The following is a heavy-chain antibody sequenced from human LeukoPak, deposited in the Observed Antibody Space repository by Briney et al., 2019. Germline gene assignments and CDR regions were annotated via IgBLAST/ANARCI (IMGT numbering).Heavy chain of an antibody. D-gene: IGHD3-22*01. Sequence: GASVKVSCKASGGTFSSYTISWVRQAPGKGLEWMGLVDPEDGETIYAEKFQGRVTITADTSTDTAYMELSSLRSEDTAVYYCATGSVYDSSGGWGQGTLVTVSS. CDR2: VDPEDGET. CDR3: ATGSVYDSSGG. J-gene: IGHJ4*02. CDR1: GGTFSSYT. V-gene: IGHV1-69-2*01.